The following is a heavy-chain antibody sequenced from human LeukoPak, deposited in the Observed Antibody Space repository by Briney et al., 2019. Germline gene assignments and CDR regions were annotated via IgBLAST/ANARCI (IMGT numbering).Heavy chain of an antibody. Sequence: PSDTLSLTCTVSGGSISSHYWSWIRQPPGKGLEWIGYIYYSGSTNYNPSLKSRVTISIDTSKNQFSLKLSSVTAADTAVYYCARFYLGYYYYYMDVWGKGTTVTVSS. J-gene: IGHJ6*03. CDR3: ARFYLGYYYYYMDV. D-gene: IGHD7-27*01. CDR2: IYYSGST. CDR1: GGSISSHY. V-gene: IGHV4-59*11.